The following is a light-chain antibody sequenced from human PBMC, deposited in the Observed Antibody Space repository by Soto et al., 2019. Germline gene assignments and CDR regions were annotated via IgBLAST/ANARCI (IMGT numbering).Light chain of an antibody. CDR3: QSSDSSMSGDV. Sequence: QSLLTQPPSVSGAPGQRVTISCTRSSANIGAAYNVDWYQQLPGTAPKLLIYGNNNRPSGVPARFSGSKSVTSASLAIAGLQAEAEADYYCQSSDSSMSGDVFGHGTKVTVL. CDR1: SANIGAAYN. CDR2: GNN. J-gene: IGLJ1*01. V-gene: IGLV1-40*01.